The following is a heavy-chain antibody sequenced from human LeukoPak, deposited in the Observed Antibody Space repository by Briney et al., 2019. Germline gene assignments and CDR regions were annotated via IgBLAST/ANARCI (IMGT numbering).Heavy chain of an antibody. CDR2: IYHSGST. V-gene: IGHV4-4*01. J-gene: IGHJ3*02. Sequence: PGGSLRLSCAASGFTFSSNGMNWVRQPPGKGLEWIGEIYHSGSTNYNASLKSRVTISVDRSENQFSLKLSSVTATDTAVYFCARKTYDSTGPTPHPDVFDIWGQGTMVTVSS. D-gene: IGHD3-22*01. CDR3: ARKTYDSTGPTPHPDVFDI. CDR1: GFTFSSNG.